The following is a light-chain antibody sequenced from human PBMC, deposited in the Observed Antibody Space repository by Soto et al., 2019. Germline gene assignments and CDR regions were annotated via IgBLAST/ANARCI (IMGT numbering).Light chain of an antibody. CDR2: TNN. Sequence: QSVLTQPPSASGTSGQTVTISCSGSSSSIGNNYVYWYQHLPGTAPKLLIYTNNQRPSGVPDRFSGSKSGTSASLAITGLQAEDEADYYCQSYDSSLSGVVFGGGTKLTVL. V-gene: IGLV1-47*01. CDR1: SSSIGNNY. J-gene: IGLJ2*01. CDR3: QSYDSSLSGVV.